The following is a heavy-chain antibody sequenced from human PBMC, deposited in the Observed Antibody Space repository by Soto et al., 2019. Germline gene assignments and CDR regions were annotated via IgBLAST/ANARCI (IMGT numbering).Heavy chain of an antibody. Sequence: GGSLRLSCAASGFTFSDYYMSWIRQAPGKGLEWVSDISSSGSSTYYADSVKGRFTISRDNSKNTLYLQMNSLRAGDTAVYYCAKLIAVAGTLFDYWGQGTLVTVSS. CDR1: GFTFSDYY. D-gene: IGHD6-19*01. CDR3: AKLIAVAGTLFDY. J-gene: IGHJ4*02. CDR2: ISSSGSST. V-gene: IGHV3-23*01.